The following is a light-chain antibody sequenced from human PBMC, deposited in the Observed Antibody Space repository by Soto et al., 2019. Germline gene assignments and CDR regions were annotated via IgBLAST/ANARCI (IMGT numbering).Light chain of an antibody. CDR3: QQYGSSRT. CDR1: QSVDND. J-gene: IGKJ1*01. CDR2: DAS. Sequence: EIVMTQSPATLSVSPGDRATLSCRASQSVDNDLAWYQQKPGQPPRLLIYDASTRATGIPARFSGSQSGTEFTLTISSLLSEDFAVYYCQQYGSSRTFGQGTKVEI. V-gene: IGKV3D-15*01.